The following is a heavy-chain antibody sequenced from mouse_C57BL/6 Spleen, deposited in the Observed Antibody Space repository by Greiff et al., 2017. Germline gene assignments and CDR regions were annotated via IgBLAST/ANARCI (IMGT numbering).Heavy chain of an antibody. J-gene: IGHJ4*01. CDR3: ARDQFYGYYLRYAMDY. Sequence: EVQRVESGGGLVKPGGSLKLSCAASGFTFSDYGMHWVRQAPEKGLEWVAYISSGSSTIYYAYTVKGRFTISRDNAKNTLFLQITSLRSEDTAMYYCARDQFYGYYLRYAMDYWGQGTSVTVSS. V-gene: IGHV5-17*01. D-gene: IGHD2-3*01. CDR2: ISSGSSTI. CDR1: GFTFSDYG.